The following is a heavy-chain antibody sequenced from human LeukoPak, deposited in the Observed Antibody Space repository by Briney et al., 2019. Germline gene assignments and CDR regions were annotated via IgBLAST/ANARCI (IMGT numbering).Heavy chain of an antibody. Sequence: GGSLRLSCAASGFTFSSYAMSWVRQAPGKGLEWVALISYDGDIKYYAESVKGRFTISRDNSKNTLSLQMNSLRAEDTAVYYCAKGLIKLGYCSGGSCWAWGQGTLVTVSS. V-gene: IGHV3-30-3*01. J-gene: IGHJ5*02. CDR1: GFTFSSYA. CDR3: AKGLIKLGYCSGGSCWA. D-gene: IGHD2-15*01. CDR2: ISYDGDIK.